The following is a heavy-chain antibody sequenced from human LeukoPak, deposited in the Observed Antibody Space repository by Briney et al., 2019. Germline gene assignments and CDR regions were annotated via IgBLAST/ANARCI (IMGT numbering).Heavy chain of an antibody. Sequence: GGSLRLSCAASGFTFSTYAMTWVREAPGKGLGWVSGINSNGDEVYYADSVRGRFTISRVNSNNALCLQMDSLRAEDTAVYYCANWIGSSSRDYWGQGTLVTVSS. D-gene: IGHD6-6*01. CDR2: INSNGDEV. CDR1: GFTFSTYA. CDR3: ANWIGSSSRDY. J-gene: IGHJ4*02. V-gene: IGHV3-23*01.